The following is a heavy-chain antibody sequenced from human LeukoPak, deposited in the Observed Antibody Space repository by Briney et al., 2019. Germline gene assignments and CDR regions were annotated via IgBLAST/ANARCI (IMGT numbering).Heavy chain of an antibody. D-gene: IGHD3-9*01. Sequence: SETLSLTCTVSGGFIRSGGYYWNWIRQFPGKGLQWIGYIYYGGTTYYNPSLESRVSISVDTSKNQFSLKLTSVTAADTAIYYCARAQYYDILTHSNWFDPWGQGTLVTVSS. V-gene: IGHV4-31*03. CDR3: ARAQYYDILTHSNWFDP. J-gene: IGHJ5*02. CDR1: GGFIRSGGYY. CDR2: IYYGGTT.